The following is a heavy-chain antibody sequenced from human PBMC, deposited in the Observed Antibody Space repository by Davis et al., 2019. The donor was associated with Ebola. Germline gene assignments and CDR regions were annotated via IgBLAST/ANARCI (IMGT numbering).Heavy chain of an antibody. Sequence: ASVKVSCKASGYTFTNYGISWVRQAPGQGLEWMGWISVYNGNTHYAQKLQDRVTMTTDTSTTTAYMELRSLRFDDTAVYYCARGRRGYYYDSSGYSDFDYWGQGTLVTVSS. J-gene: IGHJ4*02. V-gene: IGHV1-18*01. CDR3: ARGRRGYYYDSSGYSDFDY. D-gene: IGHD3-22*01. CDR1: GYTFTNYG. CDR2: ISVYNGNT.